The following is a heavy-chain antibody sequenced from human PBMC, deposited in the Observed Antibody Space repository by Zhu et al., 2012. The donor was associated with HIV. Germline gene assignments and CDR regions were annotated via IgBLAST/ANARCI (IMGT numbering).Heavy chain of an antibody. CDR2: INQSAIS. V-gene: IGHV4-34*02. D-gene: IGHD3-10*01. CDR3: ARGGFRYSASGSYSFDF. J-gene: IGHJ4*02. Sequence: QVQLQQWGAGLLKPSETLSLTCAVYGGSFSGFYWTWIRQPPGKGLEWVGEINQSAISTYNPSLKSRVTMSVDTSKNQFSLKLRSVTAADTAVYYCARGGFRYSASGSYSFDFWGRGTLGHRLL. CDR1: GGSFSGFY.